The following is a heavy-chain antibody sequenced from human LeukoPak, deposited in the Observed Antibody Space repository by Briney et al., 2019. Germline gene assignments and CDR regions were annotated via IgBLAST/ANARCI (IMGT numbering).Heavy chain of an antibody. CDR3: AKVRAGSYSSFGY. CDR2: ISGSGGST. Sequence: GGPLRLSCAASGFTFSSNAMSWVRQAPGKGLEWVSAISGSGGSTYYADSVKGRFTISRDNSKNTLYLQMNSLRAEDTAVYYCAKVRAGSYSSFGYWGQGTLVTVSS. V-gene: IGHV3-23*01. J-gene: IGHJ4*02. CDR1: GFTFSSNA. D-gene: IGHD3-10*01.